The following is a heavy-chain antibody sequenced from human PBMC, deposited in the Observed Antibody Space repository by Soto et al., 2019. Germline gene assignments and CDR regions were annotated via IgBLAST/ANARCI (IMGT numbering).Heavy chain of an antibody. CDR2: INAGNGNT. D-gene: IGHD6-19*01. Sequence: ASVKVSCKASGYTFTSYAMHWVRQAPGQRLEWMGWINAGNGNTKYSQKFQGRVTITRDTSASTAYMELSSLRSEDTAVYYCARDGRVAGLGDYWGQGTLVTVSS. CDR3: ARDGRVAGLGDY. J-gene: IGHJ4*02. CDR1: GYTFTSYA. V-gene: IGHV1-3*01.